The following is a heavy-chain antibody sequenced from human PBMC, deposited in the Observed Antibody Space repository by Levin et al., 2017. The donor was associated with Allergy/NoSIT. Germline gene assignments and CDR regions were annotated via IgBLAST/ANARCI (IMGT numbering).Heavy chain of an antibody. D-gene: IGHD5-24*01. CDR2: ISPSGTFI. Sequence: GESLKISCAASGFSFSNYTMNWVRQAPGKGLEWVSSISPSGTFIYYADSLKGRFTISRHNAENSLYLQVNSLRVEDTAVYYCARVSVEMATIGAFDYWGPGARVTVSS. J-gene: IGHJ4*02. CDR1: GFSFSNYT. V-gene: IGHV3-21*06. CDR3: ARVSVEMATIGAFDY.